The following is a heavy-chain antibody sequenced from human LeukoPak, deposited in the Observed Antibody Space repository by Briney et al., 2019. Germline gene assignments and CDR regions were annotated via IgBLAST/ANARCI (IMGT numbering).Heavy chain of an antibody. CDR1: GFTFSSYS. Sequence: AGGSLRLSCAASGFTFSSYSMDSVRQAAGKGLGWVSSISSRSSYIYYADSVKGRLTPSRDNGNNSLCLQMARIRAEDPVVSYCARVSCYDSIAWGQGTLVTVSP. D-gene: IGHD3-22*01. J-gene: IGHJ5*02. CDR3: ARVSCYDSIA. V-gene: IGHV3-21*01. CDR2: ISSRSSYI.